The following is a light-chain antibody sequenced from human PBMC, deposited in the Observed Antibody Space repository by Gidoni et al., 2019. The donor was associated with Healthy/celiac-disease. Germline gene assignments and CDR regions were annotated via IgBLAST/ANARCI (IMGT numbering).Light chain of an antibody. J-gene: IGKJ3*01. CDR3: QQYGSSPFT. Sequence: EIVLPQSPGTLSLSPGERATLSCRASQSVSSSYLAWYQQKPGQAPRPLIYGASSRATGIPDRFRGSGSGTDFTLTISRLEPEDFAVYYCQQYGSSPFTFGPGTKVDIK. V-gene: IGKV3-20*01. CDR1: QSVSSSY. CDR2: GAS.